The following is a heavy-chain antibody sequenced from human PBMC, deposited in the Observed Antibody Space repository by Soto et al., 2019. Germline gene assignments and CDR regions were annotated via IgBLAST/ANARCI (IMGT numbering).Heavy chain of an antibody. Sequence: QVQLVQSGAEVKKPGASVKVSCKASGYTFTSYGISWVRLAPVQGLEWMGWISSYNGNTNYAQKLQGRVTMTTDTSTSTASMELRSLRSDDTAVYSCARVSAHERYYYGSGSYNNPFIDYWGQGTLVSVSS. V-gene: IGHV1-18*01. CDR2: ISSYNGNT. CDR1: GYTFTSYG. J-gene: IGHJ4*02. D-gene: IGHD3-10*01. CDR3: ARVSAHERYYYGSGSYNNPFIDY.